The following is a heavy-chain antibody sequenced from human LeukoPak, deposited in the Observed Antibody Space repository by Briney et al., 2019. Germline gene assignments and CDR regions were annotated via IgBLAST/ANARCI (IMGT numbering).Heavy chain of an antibody. J-gene: IGHJ4*02. CDR2: IYYSGST. Sequence: PSETLSLTCTVSGGSISSSSYYWGWIRQPPGKGLEWIGSIYYSGSTYYNPSLKSRVTISVDTSKNQFSLKLSSVTAADTAVYYCARHAWDKQQLVNFDYWGQGTLVTVSS. D-gene: IGHD6-13*01. CDR3: ARHAWDKQQLVNFDY. V-gene: IGHV4-39*01. CDR1: GGSISSSSYY.